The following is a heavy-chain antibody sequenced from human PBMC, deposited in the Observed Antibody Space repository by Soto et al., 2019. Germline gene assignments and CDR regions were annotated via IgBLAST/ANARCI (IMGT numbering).Heavy chain of an antibody. CDR1: GGTFSSYA. D-gene: IGHD4-17*01. Sequence: ASVKVSCKASGGTFSSYAISWVRQAPGQGLEWMGGIIPIFGTANYAQKFQGRVTITADESTSTAYMELSSLRSEDTAVYYCARDLSLPMDYGGIFGPFDYWGQGTLVTVSS. J-gene: IGHJ4*02. V-gene: IGHV1-69*13. CDR3: ARDLSLPMDYGGIFGPFDY. CDR2: IIPIFGTA.